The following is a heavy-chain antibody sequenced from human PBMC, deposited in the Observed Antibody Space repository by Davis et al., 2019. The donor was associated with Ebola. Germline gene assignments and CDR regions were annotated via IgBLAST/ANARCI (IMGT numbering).Heavy chain of an antibody. V-gene: IGHV4-4*02. J-gene: IGHJ4*02. D-gene: IGHD2-15*01. CDR2: IYYSGST. Sequence: MPSETLSLTCAVSGGSISSSNWWSWIRQPPGKGLEWIGYIYYSGSTNYNPSLKSRVTISVDTSKNQFSLKLSSVTAADTAVYYCARLLMVAGKFDYWGQGTLVTVSS. CDR3: ARLLMVAGKFDY. CDR1: GGSISSSNW.